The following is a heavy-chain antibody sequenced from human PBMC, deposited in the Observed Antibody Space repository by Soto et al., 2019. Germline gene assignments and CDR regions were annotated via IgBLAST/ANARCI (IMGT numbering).Heavy chain of an antibody. CDR1: GYTLTELS. Sequence: ASVKVSCKVSGYTLTELSMHWVRQAPGKGLEWMGGFDPEDGETIYAQKFQGRVTMTEDTSTDTAYMELSSLRSEDTAVYYCATRYCSGGSCYQQGGKFDYWGQGTLVTVSS. D-gene: IGHD2-15*01. J-gene: IGHJ4*02. V-gene: IGHV1-24*01. CDR2: FDPEDGET. CDR3: ATRYCSGGSCYQQGGKFDY.